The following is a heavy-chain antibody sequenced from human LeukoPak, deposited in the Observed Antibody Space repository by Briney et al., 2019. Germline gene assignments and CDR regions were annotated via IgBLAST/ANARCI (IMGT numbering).Heavy chain of an antibody. J-gene: IGHJ4*02. CDR2: IYYSGST. CDR1: GGSISSSSYY. V-gene: IGHV4-39*01. CDR3: ARLRNYGYFDY. Sequence: SETLSLTCTVSGGSISSSSYYWGWIRQPPGKGLEWIGSIYYSGSTYYNPSLKSRVTISVDTSKNQFSLKLSSVTAADTAVYYCARLRNYGYFDYWGQGTLVTVSS. D-gene: IGHD3-10*01.